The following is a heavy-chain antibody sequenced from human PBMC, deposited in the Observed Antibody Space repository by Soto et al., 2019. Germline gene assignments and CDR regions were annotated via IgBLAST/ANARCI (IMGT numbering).Heavy chain of an antibody. D-gene: IGHD3-16*01. CDR3: AKRGSATSWYYFDY. CDR2: ISGNGGSA. Sequence: EVQLLESGGGLVQPGGSLRLSCAASGFTFSSQAMSWVRQAPGKGLEWISAISGNGGSAYYTDSVKGRFTISRDNSKNTLYLQMNRLRAEDTAVYYCAKRGSATSWYYFDYWGQGTLVTVSS. V-gene: IGHV3-23*01. CDR1: GFTFSSQA. J-gene: IGHJ4*02.